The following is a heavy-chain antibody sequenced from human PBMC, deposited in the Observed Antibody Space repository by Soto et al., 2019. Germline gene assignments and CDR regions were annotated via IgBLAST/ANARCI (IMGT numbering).Heavy chain of an antibody. D-gene: IGHD2-2*01. CDR3: ASTQFDY. CDR1: GFTFDDYS. Sequence: PGGSLRLSCAASGFTFDDYSMHWVRQAPGKGLEWVSGISWNSGSIGYADSVKGRFTISRDNAKNSLYLQMNSLRAEDTALYYCASTQFDYWGQGTLVTVSS. V-gene: IGHV3-9*01. CDR2: ISWNSGSI. J-gene: IGHJ4*02.